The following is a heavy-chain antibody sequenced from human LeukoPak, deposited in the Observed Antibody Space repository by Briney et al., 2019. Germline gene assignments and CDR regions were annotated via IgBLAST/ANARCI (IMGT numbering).Heavy chain of an antibody. CDR1: GYTFIENY. J-gene: IGHJ5*02. Sequence: ASVKVSCKASGYTFIENYMHWVRQAPGQGLEWMGWINPNSGGTNYAQKFQGRVTMTRDTSINTVYMELTRLRSDDTAVDYCARDYLRLYSGSSWFDPWGQGTLVTVSS. V-gene: IGHV1-2*02. D-gene: IGHD5-12*01. CDR2: INPNSGGT. CDR3: ARDYLRLYSGSSWFDP.